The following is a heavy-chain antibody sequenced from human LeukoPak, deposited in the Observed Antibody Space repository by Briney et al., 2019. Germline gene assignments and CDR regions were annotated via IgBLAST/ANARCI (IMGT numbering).Heavy chain of an antibody. D-gene: IGHD3-22*01. CDR3: ARGHIVGVITGYNCFDP. V-gene: IGHV4-39*07. CDR2: IYYSGST. J-gene: IGHJ5*02. Sequence: SETLSLTCTVSGGSISRSSYYWGWIRQPPGKGLEWIGSIYYSGSTYYNPSPKSRDTISVDTSKHQFSLTLSSVTAAHTAVYYCARGHIVGVITGYNCFDPWRQGTLVTVSS. CDR1: GGSISRSSYY.